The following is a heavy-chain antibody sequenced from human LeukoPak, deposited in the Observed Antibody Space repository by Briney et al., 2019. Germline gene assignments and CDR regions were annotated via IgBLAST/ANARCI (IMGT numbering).Heavy chain of an antibody. CDR2: IGTAGDT. J-gene: IGHJ3*02. CDR1: GFTFSTYA. V-gene: IGHV3-13*01. Sequence: GGSLRLSCAASGFTFSTYAMGWVRQAPGKGLEWVSTIGTAGDTYYPGSVKSRFTISRENAKNSLYLQMNSLRAGDTAVYYCARGVGAFDIWGQGTMVTVSS. CDR3: ARGVGAFDI. D-gene: IGHD2-15*01.